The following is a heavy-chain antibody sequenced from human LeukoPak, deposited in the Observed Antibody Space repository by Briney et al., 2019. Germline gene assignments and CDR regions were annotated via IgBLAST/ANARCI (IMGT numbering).Heavy chain of an antibody. Sequence: SETLSLTCTVSGGSISSSSYYWGWIRQPPGKGLEWIGSIYYSGSTYYNPSLKSRVTISVDTSKNQFSLKLSSVTAADTAVYYCARRVITMVRGVPYYYYYGMDVWGQGTTVTVSS. CDR1: GGSISSSSYY. J-gene: IGHJ6*02. V-gene: IGHV4-39*01. CDR3: ARRVITMVRGVPYYYYYGMDV. D-gene: IGHD3-10*01. CDR2: IYYSGST.